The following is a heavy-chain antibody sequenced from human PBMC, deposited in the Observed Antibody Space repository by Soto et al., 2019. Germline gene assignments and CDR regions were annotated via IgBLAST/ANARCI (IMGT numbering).Heavy chain of an antibody. CDR3: AKDKYSNGPSPFDY. D-gene: IGHD6-19*01. J-gene: IGHJ4*02. CDR2: ISYDGSNK. CDR1: GFTFSRYR. Sequence: PGGSLTLSCAASGFTFSRYRMHWVRQAPGKGLEWVAVISYDGSNKYYADSVKGRFTISRDNSKNTLYLQMNSLRAEDTAVYYCAKDKYSNGPSPFDYWGQRTLVTVS. V-gene: IGHV3-30*18.